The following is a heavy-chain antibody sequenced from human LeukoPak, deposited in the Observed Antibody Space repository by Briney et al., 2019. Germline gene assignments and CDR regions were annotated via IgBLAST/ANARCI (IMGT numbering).Heavy chain of an antibody. CDR2: IFYSGTT. CDR1: GGSISSRSYY. CDR3: ASENCSGTSCSSFDY. D-gene: IGHD2-2*01. V-gene: IGHV4-39*01. Sequence: PSETLSLTCTASGGSISSRSYYWGWIRQPPGKGLEWIGSIFYSGTTYYNPSLKSRVTISVDTSKNQFSLRLSSVTAADTAVYYCASENCSGTSCSSFDYWGQGTLVTVSS. J-gene: IGHJ4*02.